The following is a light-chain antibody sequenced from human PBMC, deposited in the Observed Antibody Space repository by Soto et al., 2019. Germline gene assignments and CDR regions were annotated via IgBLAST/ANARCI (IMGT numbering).Light chain of an antibody. CDR1: QSINNDY. V-gene: IGKV3-20*01. Sequence: IVLTQSPGTLSLSPGERATLSCRASQSINNDYLAWYQQRPGQSPRLLIYRASSRATGIPDRFSGSGSGTDFTLTISRLEPEDFAVYYCHQYGSSPYTFGQGTKLEIK. CDR2: RAS. CDR3: HQYGSSPYT. J-gene: IGKJ2*01.